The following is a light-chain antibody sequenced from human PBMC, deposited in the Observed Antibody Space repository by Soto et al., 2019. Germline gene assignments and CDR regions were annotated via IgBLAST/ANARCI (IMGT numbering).Light chain of an antibody. CDR1: SSDVGGYNY. CDR2: EVS. J-gene: IGLJ1*01. Sequence: SVLTQPPSASGSPGQAVTISCTETSSDVGGYNYVSWYQQHPGKAPKLMIYEVSKRPSGVPDRFSGSKSGNTASLTVSGLQAEDEADYYCSSYAGSNGGVFGTGTKVTVL. CDR3: SSYAGSNGGV. V-gene: IGLV2-8*01.